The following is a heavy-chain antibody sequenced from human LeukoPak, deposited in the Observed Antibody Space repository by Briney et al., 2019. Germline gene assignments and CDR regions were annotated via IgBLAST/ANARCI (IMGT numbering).Heavy chain of an antibody. J-gene: IGHJ4*02. CDR2: ISYDGSNK. Sequence: GGSLRLSCAASGFTFSSYAMHWVRQAPGKGLEWVAVISYDGSNKYYADSVKGGFTISRDNSKNTLYLQMNSLRAEDTAVYYCARGGGMVNPIDCWGQGTLVTVSS. D-gene: IGHD5-18*01. CDR3: ARGGGMVNPIDC. V-gene: IGHV3-30*01. CDR1: GFTFSSYA.